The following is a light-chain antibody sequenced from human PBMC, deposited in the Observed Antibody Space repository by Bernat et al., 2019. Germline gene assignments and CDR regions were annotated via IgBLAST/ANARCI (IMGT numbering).Light chain of an antibody. V-gene: IGKV3-20*01. J-gene: IGKJ4*01. Sequence: EIVLTQSPGTLSLSLGERSTLSCRASQSVSRNYLAWYQLKPGQAPRLLIYGASSRATGIPDRFSGSGSGTDFTLTITRLEPEDFAVYYCQQDGGSPLGVTFGGGTKVEIK. CDR3: QQDGGSPLGVT. CDR2: GAS. CDR1: QSVSRNY.